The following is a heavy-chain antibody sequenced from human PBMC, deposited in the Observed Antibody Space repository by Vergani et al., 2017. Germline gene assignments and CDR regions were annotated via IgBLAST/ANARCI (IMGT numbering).Heavy chain of an antibody. V-gene: IGHV3-30*02. CDR3: ANGDLGYCSSTSGHY. CDR1: GFTFSSYG. D-gene: IGHD2-2*01. Sequence: QVQLVESGGGVVQPGGSLRLSCAASGFTFSSYGMHWVRQAPGKGLEGVAFIRYDGSNKYYADSVKGRFTISRDNSKNTLYLQMNSLRAEDTAVYYCANGDLGYCSSTSGHYWGQGTLVTVSS. J-gene: IGHJ4*02. CDR2: IRYDGSNK.